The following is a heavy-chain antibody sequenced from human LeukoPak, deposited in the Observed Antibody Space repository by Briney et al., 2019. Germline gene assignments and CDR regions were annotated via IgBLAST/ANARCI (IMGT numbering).Heavy chain of an antibody. J-gene: IGHJ3*02. CDR2: IYHSGST. D-gene: IGHD3-9*01. CDR3: ARQRGILTGPRGAFDI. Sequence: PSETLSLTCAVSGYSISSGYYWGWIRQPPGKGLEGIGRIYHSGSTYYNPSLKSRVTISVDTSKNQFSLKLSSVTAADTAVYYCARQRGILTGPRGAFDIWGQGTMVTVSS. V-gene: IGHV4-38-2*01. CDR1: GYSISSGYY.